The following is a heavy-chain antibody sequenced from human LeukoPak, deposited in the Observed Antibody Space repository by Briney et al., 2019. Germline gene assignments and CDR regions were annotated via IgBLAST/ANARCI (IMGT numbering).Heavy chain of an antibody. V-gene: IGHV1-46*04. CDR3: ARDGGLPFAADY. D-gene: IGHD3-16*01. CDR1: GYTFIIYY. CDR2: INPNGGST. J-gene: IGHJ4*02. Sequence: GASVKVSCKASGYTFIIYYMHWVRQAPGQGLEWMGIINPNGGSTSYAQKLQGRVTMTRDTSTNTFYKEMSSLRSEDTVVYYCARDGGLPFAADYWGQGTLVTVSS.